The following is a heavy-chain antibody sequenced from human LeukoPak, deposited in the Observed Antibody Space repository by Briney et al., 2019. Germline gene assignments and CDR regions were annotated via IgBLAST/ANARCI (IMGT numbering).Heavy chain of an antibody. CDR1: GDSVSGYY. J-gene: IGHJ4*02. CDR2: THHSGNT. D-gene: IGHD3-22*01. V-gene: IGHV4-59*02. Sequence: KTSETLSLTCIVSGDSVSGYYWNWIRQPPGKGLEWIGYTHHSGNTLYNPSLKSRVTTSVDTSKNQFSLSLSSVTAADTAVYYCARYYFDRSGFYLLDYWGQGTLVTVSS. CDR3: ARYYFDRSGFYLLDY.